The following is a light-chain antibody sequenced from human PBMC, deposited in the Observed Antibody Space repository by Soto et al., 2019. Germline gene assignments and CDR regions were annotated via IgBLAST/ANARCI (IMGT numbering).Light chain of an antibody. CDR2: EVS. CDR3: SSYTSSSSFYV. J-gene: IGLJ1*01. V-gene: IGLV2-14*01. CDR1: STDVGAYNY. Sequence: QSVLTQPPSASGTPGQRVTISCTGTSTDVGAYNYVSWYQQHPGKAPKVMIYEVSNRPSGVSNRFSGSKSGNTASLTISGLQAEDEADYYCSSYTSSSSFYVFGTGTKVTVL.